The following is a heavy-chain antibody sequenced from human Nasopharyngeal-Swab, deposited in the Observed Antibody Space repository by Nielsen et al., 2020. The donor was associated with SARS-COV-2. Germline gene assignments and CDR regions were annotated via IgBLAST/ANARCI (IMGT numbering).Heavy chain of an antibody. J-gene: IGHJ6*02. V-gene: IGHV3-48*03. CDR1: GFTFSSYE. Sequence: GESLKISCAASGFTFSSYEMNWVRQAPGKGLEWVSYINSSGSTRYYADSVKGRFTISRDNAKNSLYLQMNSLRAEDTAVYYYARDGDDYSNRWAYYYYGMDVWGQGTTVTVSS. D-gene: IGHD2-15*01. CDR3: ARDGDDYSNRWAYYYYGMDV. CDR2: INSSGSTR.